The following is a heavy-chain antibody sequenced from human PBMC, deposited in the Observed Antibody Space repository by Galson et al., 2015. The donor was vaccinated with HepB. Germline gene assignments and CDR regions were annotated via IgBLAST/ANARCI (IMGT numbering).Heavy chain of an antibody. CDR1: GYTLAGYY. Sequence: SVNVCCKGSGYTLAGYYIHWVRQGPGPRLDWMGRTHPNSGGTNCAQKYQDRVAMTRDTSITTAYMELSRLTSDDTAVYYCARDRGIIVVWGTSSHFDYWGQGTLITVSS. J-gene: IGHJ4*02. V-gene: IGHV1-2*06. D-gene: IGHD2-15*01. CDR2: THPNSGGT. CDR3: ARDRGIIVVWGTSSHFDY.